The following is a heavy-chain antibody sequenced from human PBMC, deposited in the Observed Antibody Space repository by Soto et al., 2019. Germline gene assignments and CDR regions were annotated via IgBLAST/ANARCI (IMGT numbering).Heavy chain of an antibody. J-gene: IGHJ4*02. D-gene: IGHD6-13*01. V-gene: IGHV3-30-3*02. CDR3: ASLYSSSWYVGDDY. CDR2: ISYDGSNK. CDR1: GLSFSSYA. Sequence: GGSLRLSCAASGLSFSSYAMHWVRQAPGKGLEWVAVISYDGSNKYYADSVKGRFTISRDNSKNTLYLQMNSLRAEDTAVYYCASLYSSSWYVGDDYWGQGTLVTVSS.